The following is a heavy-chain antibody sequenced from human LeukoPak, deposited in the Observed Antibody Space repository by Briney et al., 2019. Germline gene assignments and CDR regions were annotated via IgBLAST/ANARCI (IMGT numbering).Heavy chain of an antibody. CDR1: GFTFDDYG. CDR3: ARGGAGDGYNFHY. J-gene: IGHJ4*02. Sequence: GGSLRLSCAASGFTFDDYGMHWVRHAKGKGLEWVSAIGTAGDTYYPGSVKGRFTISKENAKNSLYLQMNSLRAGDTAVYYCARGGAGDGYNFHYWGQGTLVTVSS. D-gene: IGHD5-24*01. V-gene: IGHV3-13*01. CDR2: IGTAGDT.